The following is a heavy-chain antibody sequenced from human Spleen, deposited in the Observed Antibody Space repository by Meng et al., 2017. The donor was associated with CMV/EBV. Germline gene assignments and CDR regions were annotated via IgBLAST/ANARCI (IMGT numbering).Heavy chain of an antibody. V-gene: IGHV5-51*01. CDR2: IYLGDSDT. Sequence: KVSCKGSGYTFTNNWIGWVRQMPGKGLEWMGIIYLGDSDTRYSPSFQGQVTISADKSISTAYLQWSSLKASDTAMYYCARHIPDSGSYYTFDYWGQGTLVTVSS. CDR3: ARHIPDSGSYYTFDY. CDR1: GYTFTNNW. J-gene: IGHJ4*02. D-gene: IGHD1-26*01.